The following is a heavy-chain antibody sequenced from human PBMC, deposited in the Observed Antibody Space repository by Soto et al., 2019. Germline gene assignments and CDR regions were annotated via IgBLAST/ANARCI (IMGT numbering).Heavy chain of an antibody. D-gene: IGHD6-13*01. Sequence: EVQLVESGGGLVQPGRSLRLSCAASGFTFDDYAMHWVRQAPGKGLEWVSGISWNSGSIGYADSVKGRFTISRDNAKNSVYLQMNSLRAEDTALYYCAKEEIAAAEGYFDLWGRGTLVTVSS. V-gene: IGHV3-9*01. CDR2: ISWNSGSI. CDR3: AKEEIAAAEGYFDL. CDR1: GFTFDDYA. J-gene: IGHJ2*01.